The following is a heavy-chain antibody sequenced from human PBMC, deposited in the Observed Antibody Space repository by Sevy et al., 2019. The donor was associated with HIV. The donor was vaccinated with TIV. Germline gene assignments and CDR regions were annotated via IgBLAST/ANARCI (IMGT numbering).Heavy chain of an antibody. Sequence: GESLKISCKGSGYSFTSYWIGWVRQMPGKGLEWMGIIYPGDSDTRYSPSFQGQVTISADKSISTAYLQWSSLKASDTVMYYCASSRYSSGYPYYFDYWGQGTLVTVSS. CDR2: IYPGDSDT. V-gene: IGHV5-51*01. CDR3: ASSRYSSGYPYYFDY. J-gene: IGHJ4*02. D-gene: IGHD3-22*01. CDR1: GYSFTSYW.